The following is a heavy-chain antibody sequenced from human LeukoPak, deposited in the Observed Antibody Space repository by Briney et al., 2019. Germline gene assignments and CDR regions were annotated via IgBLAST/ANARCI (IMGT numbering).Heavy chain of an antibody. CDR1: GFTFSSYS. Sequence: GGSLRLSCAASGFTFSSYSMNWVRQAPGKGLEWVSSISSSSSYIYYADSVKGRFTISRDNAKNSLYLQMNSLRAEDTAVYYCAKDCGGDCYLDAFDIWGQGTMVTVSS. J-gene: IGHJ3*02. D-gene: IGHD2-21*02. V-gene: IGHV3-21*01. CDR3: AKDCGGDCYLDAFDI. CDR2: ISSSSSYI.